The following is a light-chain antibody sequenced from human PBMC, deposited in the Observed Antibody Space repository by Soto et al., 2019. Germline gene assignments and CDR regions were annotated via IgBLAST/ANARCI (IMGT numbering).Light chain of an antibody. CDR2: EVS. Sequence: QSALTQPPSASGSPGQSVTISSTGTSSDVGGYNYVSWYQQHPGKAPKLMIYEVSKRPSGVPDRFSGSKSGNTASLTVSGLQAEDEADYYCSSYAGSNHYVFGTGTKLTVL. CDR3: SSYAGSNHYV. CDR1: SSDVGGYNY. J-gene: IGLJ1*01. V-gene: IGLV2-8*01.